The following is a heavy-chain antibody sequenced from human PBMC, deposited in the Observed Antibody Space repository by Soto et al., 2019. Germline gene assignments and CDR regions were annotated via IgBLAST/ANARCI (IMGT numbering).Heavy chain of an antibody. D-gene: IGHD3-3*01. Sequence: EVQLVESGGGVVRPGGSLRLSCAASGFTFDDYGMSWVREAPGKGLGWVAGVNWNGDNIGYADSVKGRFTISRDNAKSSLYLQMSSLRAEDTALYHCARSNYYNDFWSPYDCWGQGTLVTVPS. CDR1: GFTFDDYG. CDR3: ARSNYYNDFWSPYDC. J-gene: IGHJ4*02. CDR2: VNWNGDNI. V-gene: IGHV3-20*01.